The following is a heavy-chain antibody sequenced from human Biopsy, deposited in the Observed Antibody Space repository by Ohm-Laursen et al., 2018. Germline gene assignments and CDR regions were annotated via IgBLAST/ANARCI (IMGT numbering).Heavy chain of an antibody. V-gene: IGHV4-59*01. CDR2: VYYTGST. D-gene: IGHD3-22*01. J-gene: IGHJ2*01. Sequence: GTLSLTCAVSGDPISSYYWSWIRQPPGKGLQWIGYVYYTGSTDYNPSLQSRVTISVDTSKNHFSLRLRSVTPADTAIYYCAGDRGYYSDRTAPGYFDLWGRGTLVTVSS. CDR1: GDPISSYY. CDR3: AGDRGYYSDRTAPGYFDL.